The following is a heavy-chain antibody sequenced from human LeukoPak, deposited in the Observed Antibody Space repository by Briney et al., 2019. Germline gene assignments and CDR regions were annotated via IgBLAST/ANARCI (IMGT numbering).Heavy chain of an antibody. CDR1: GYSFTSYW. V-gene: IGHV5-51*01. Sequence: GESLKISCKGSGYSFTSYWIGWVRQMPGKGLEWMGIIYPVDSDTRYSPSFQGRVTISADKSISTAYLQWSSLRASDTAMYYCARRRSSGFYDAFDIWGQGTMVTVSS. D-gene: IGHD6-19*01. CDR2: IYPVDSDT. J-gene: IGHJ3*02. CDR3: ARRRSSGFYDAFDI.